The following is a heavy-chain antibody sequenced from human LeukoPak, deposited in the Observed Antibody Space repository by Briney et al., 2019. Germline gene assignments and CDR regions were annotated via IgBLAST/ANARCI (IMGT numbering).Heavy chain of an antibody. Sequence: SETLSLTXTVSGGSISSYYWSWIRQSAGKGLEWIGRIYTSGSTNYNPSLKSRVTMSVDTSKNQFSLKLSSVTAADTAVYYCASIRYSSSSYWFDPWGQGTLVTVSS. J-gene: IGHJ5*02. CDR1: GGSISSYY. CDR3: ASIRYSSSSYWFDP. D-gene: IGHD6-6*01. CDR2: IYTSGST. V-gene: IGHV4-4*07.